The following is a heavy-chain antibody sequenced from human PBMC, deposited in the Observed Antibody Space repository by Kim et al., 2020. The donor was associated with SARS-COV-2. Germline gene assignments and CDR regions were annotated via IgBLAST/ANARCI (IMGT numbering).Heavy chain of an antibody. CDR2: ISSSSSYI. Sequence: GGSLRLSCAASGFTFSSYSMNWVRQAPGKGLEWVSSISSSSSYIYYADSVKGRFTISRDNAKNSLYLQMNSLRAEDTAVYYCARDGGPYSGYDVYYYYGMDVWGQGTTVTVSS. CDR1: GFTFSSYS. V-gene: IGHV3-21*01. CDR3: ARDGGPYSGYDVYYYYGMDV. J-gene: IGHJ6*02. D-gene: IGHD5-12*01.